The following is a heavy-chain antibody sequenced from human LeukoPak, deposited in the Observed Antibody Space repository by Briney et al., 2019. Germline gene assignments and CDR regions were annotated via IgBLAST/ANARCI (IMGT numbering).Heavy chain of an antibody. D-gene: IGHD2-2*01. CDR1: GGSISSYY. V-gene: IGHV4-4*07. CDR3: ARDYSSTDYYYYGMDV. CDR2: IYTSGST. J-gene: IGHJ6*02. Sequence: PSETLSLTCTASGGSISSYYWSWIRQPAGKGLEWIGRIYTSGSTNYNPSLKSRVTMSVDTSKNQFSLKLSSVTAADTAVYYCARDYSSTDYYYYGMDVWGQGTTVTVSS.